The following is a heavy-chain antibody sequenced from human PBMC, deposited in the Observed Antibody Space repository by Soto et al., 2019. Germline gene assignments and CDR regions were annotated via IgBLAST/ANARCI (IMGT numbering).Heavy chain of an antibody. V-gene: IGHV1-69*01. CDR3: ARSQGSSTSLEIYYYYCYGMDV. CDR1: GGTFSSYA. D-gene: IGHD2-2*01. CDR2: IIPISDTT. Sequence: QVQLVQSGAEVKKPGSSVKVSCKASGGTFSSYAISWVRQAPGQGLEWMGGIIPISDTTNYAQKFQARVTITADESTSTAYMELSRLRFEDTAVYYCARSQGSSTSLEIYYYYCYGMDVWGQGTKVTVSS. J-gene: IGHJ6*02.